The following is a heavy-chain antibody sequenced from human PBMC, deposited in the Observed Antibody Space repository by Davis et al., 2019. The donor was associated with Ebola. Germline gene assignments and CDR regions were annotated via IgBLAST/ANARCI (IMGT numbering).Heavy chain of an antibody. D-gene: IGHD1-26*01. Sequence: ASVKVSCKASGYTFTSYAMHWVRQAPGQRLEWMGWINAGNGNTKYSQKFQGRVTITRDTSASTAYMELSSLRSEDTAVYYCARDPNSGSYYFYFDYFDYWGQGTLVTVSS. V-gene: IGHV1-3*01. CDR1: GYTFTSYA. CDR3: ARDPNSGSYYFYFDYFDY. CDR2: INAGNGNT. J-gene: IGHJ4*02.